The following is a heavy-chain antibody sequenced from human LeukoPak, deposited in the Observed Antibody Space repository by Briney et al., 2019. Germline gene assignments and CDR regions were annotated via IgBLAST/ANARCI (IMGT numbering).Heavy chain of an antibody. CDR2: IYYSGST. D-gene: IGHD5-12*01. CDR1: GGSISSSSYY. J-gene: IGHJ5*02. V-gene: IGHV4-39*01. CDR3: ARLTGIVAVIFDP. Sequence: SETLSLTCTVSGGSISSSSYYWGWIRQPPGKGLEWIGSIYYSGSTNYSPSLKSRVTISVDTSKNQFSLKLSSVTAADTAVYYCARLTGIVAVIFDPWGQGTLVTVSS.